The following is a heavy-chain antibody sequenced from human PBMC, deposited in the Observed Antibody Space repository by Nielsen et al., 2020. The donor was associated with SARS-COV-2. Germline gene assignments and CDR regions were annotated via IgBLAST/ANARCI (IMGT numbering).Heavy chain of an antibody. CDR1: GYTFTSYG. D-gene: IGHD3-9*01. V-gene: IGHV1-18*01. J-gene: IGHJ4*02. CDR2: ISAYNGNT. CDR3: ARTNDILTGYDY. Sequence: ASVKVSCKASGYTFTSYGISWVRQAPGQGLEWMGWISAYNGNTNYAQKLQGRVTMTTDTSTSTVYMELRSLRSDDTAVYYCARTNDILTGYDYWGQGTLVTVSS.